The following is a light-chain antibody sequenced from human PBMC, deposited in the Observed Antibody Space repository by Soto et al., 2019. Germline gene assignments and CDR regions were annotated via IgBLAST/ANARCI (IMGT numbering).Light chain of an antibody. CDR3: QQYNNQYT. V-gene: IGKV1-5*03. J-gene: IGKJ2*01. CDR2: EVS. CDR1: QSVSGC. Sequence: DIQITQSPSTLSGSVGDRVTITCRASQSVSGCLAWYQQKSGKAPKLLIYEVSKLASGVPSRFSGSESATDFTLTINSLQPDDSETYYCQQYNNQYTFGQGTKVDIK.